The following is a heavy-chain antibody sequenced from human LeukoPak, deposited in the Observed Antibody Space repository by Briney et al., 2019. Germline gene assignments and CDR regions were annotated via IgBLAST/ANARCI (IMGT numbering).Heavy chain of an antibody. J-gene: IGHJ3*02. CDR2: INHSGST. CDR3: AKSNGYGLVDI. D-gene: IGHD3-10*01. Sequence: SETLSLTCAVYGVSFSGYYWSWLRQPPGKGLEWIGEINHSGSTNYNPSLKSRVTISLDTSRNQFSLKLNSVTAADTAVYYCAKSNGYGLVDIWGQGTMVTVSS. V-gene: IGHV4-34*01. CDR1: GVSFSGYY.